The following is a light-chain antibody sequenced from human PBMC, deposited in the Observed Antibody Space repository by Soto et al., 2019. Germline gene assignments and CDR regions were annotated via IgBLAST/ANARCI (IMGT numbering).Light chain of an antibody. CDR1: QSVSSSY. Sequence: ESVLTQSPDTLSLSPGERATLSCRASQSVSSSYLAWYQQKPGQAPRLLIYGASSRATGIPDRFSGSGSGTDFTLTISRLEPEDFAVYYCQQCGASTWTFGQGTKVDIK. CDR3: QQCGASTWT. J-gene: IGKJ1*01. CDR2: GAS. V-gene: IGKV3-20*01.